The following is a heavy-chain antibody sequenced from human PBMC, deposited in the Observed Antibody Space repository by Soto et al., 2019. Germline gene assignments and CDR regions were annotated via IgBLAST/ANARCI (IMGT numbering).Heavy chain of an antibody. CDR1: GFTFSSYA. V-gene: IGHV3-30-3*01. D-gene: IGHD2-2*01. Sequence: GGSLRLSCAASGFTFSSYAMHWVRQAPGKGLEWVAAISYDGSNKYYADTVKGRFTISRDNSKNTLSLQMNSLRAEDTAVYYCARGPSSLTRFDYWGQGILVTVSS. CDR3: ARGPSSLTRFDY. CDR2: ISYDGSNK. J-gene: IGHJ4*02.